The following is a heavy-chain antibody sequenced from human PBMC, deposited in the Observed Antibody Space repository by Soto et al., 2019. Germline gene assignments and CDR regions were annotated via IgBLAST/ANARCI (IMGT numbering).Heavy chain of an antibody. J-gene: IGHJ4*02. CDR2: IIPIFGTA. CDR3: AKDQGRVVVITTFDY. Sequence: GASVKVSCKASGGTFSSYAISWVRQAPGQGLEWMGGIIPIFGTANYAQKFQGRVTITADKSTSTAYMELSSLRSEDTAVYYCAKDQGRVVVITTFDYWGQGTLVTVSS. V-gene: IGHV1-69*06. D-gene: IGHD3-22*01. CDR1: GGTFSSYA.